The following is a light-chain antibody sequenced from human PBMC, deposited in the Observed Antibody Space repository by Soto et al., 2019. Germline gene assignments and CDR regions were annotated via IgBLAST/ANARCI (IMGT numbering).Light chain of an antibody. V-gene: IGKV3-11*01. CDR3: QQRSNWPPYT. CDR2: DAS. J-gene: IGKJ2*01. Sequence: EIVLTQSPATLSLSPGERATLSCRASQSVSSYLAWYQQKPGQAPRLLIYDASNRATGIPARFSGSGSGTDFTLNISSLEPEDFAVNYCQQRSNWPPYTLGQGTKLEIK. CDR1: QSVSSY.